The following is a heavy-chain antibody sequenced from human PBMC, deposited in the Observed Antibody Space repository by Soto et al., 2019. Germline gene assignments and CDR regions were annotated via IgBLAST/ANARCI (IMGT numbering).Heavy chain of an antibody. CDR2: ISGSGGST. CDR3: AKVVRAWYSSSSGVDY. Sequence: EVQLLESGGGLVQPGGSLRLSCAASGFTFSSYAMSWVRQAPGKGLEWVSAISGSGGSTYYADSVKGRFTISRDNSKNTLYLQMNSLRAEDTAVYYCAKVVRAWYSSSSGVDYWGQGTLVTVSS. D-gene: IGHD6-6*01. J-gene: IGHJ4*02. CDR1: GFTFSSYA. V-gene: IGHV3-23*01.